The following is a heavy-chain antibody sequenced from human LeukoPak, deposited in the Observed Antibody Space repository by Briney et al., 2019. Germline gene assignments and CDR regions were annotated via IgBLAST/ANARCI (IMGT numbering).Heavy chain of an antibody. CDR2: ISSSGSTI. Sequence: NPGGSLRLSCAASGFTLSDYYMSWIRQAPGMGLEWVSYISSSGSTIHDADSAKGRFTISRDNAKNSLYLKMNSLRAEDTAVYYCARNRKYRSGWNGGTLGYYFYMDVWGKGTTVTVSS. CDR3: ARNRKYRSGWNGGTLGYYFYMDV. V-gene: IGHV3-11*01. CDR1: GFTLSDYY. J-gene: IGHJ6*03. D-gene: IGHD6-19*01.